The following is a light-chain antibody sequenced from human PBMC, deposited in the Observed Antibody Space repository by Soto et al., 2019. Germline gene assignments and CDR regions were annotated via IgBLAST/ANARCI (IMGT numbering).Light chain of an antibody. CDR3: QQYNNWPLT. CDR2: GAS. CDR1: QSVTSN. J-gene: IGKJ3*01. Sequence: EIVMTQSPATLSVSPGERATLSCRASQSVTSNLAWYQQKPGQAPRLLIYGASTRATGIPARFSGSGSGTEFTLTIRSLQSEDFAFYYCQQYNNWPLTFGPGTKVDIK. V-gene: IGKV3-15*01.